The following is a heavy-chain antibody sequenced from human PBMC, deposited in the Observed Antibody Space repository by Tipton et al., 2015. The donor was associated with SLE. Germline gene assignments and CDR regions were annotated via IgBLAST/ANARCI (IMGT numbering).Heavy chain of an antibody. CDR3: ARGWILTGYYSYNWFDR. CDR1: GGSLSSGNW. CDR2: INHSEST. J-gene: IGHJ5*02. Sequence: TLSLTCAVSGGSLSSGNWWSWVRQPPGKGLEWIGEINHSESTNYNPSLKSRVTISADRSKSQFSLKLTSVTAADTAVYYCARGWILTGYYSYNWFDRWGQGTLVTVS. V-gene: IGHV4-4*02. D-gene: IGHD3-9*01.